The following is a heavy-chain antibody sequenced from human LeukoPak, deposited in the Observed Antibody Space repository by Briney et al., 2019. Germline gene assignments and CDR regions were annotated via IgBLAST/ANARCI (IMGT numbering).Heavy chain of an antibody. CDR2: IKSKTAGGTT. J-gene: IGHJ4*02. Sequence: GGSLRLSCTASGFTFSSYWMTWVRQAPGKGLEWVGRIKSKTAGGTTDYAAPVKGRFTISRDDSKNTLYLQMNSLKAEDTAMYYCTSIYYWGQGTLVTVSS. V-gene: IGHV3-15*01. CDR3: TSIYY. CDR1: GFTFSSYW.